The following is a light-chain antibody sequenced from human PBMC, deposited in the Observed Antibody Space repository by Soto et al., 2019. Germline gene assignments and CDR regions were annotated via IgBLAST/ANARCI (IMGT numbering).Light chain of an antibody. CDR2: AAS. CDR1: QSVSSTY. Sequence: EIVLAQSPGTLSLSPGERATLSCRASQSVSSTYLAWYQQKPDQAPRLLIYAASSRATGIPDRFSGSGSGTDFTLTISRLEPEDVALYYCQQYGSSPWTFGQGTKLDIK. V-gene: IGKV3-20*01. J-gene: IGKJ1*01. CDR3: QQYGSSPWT.